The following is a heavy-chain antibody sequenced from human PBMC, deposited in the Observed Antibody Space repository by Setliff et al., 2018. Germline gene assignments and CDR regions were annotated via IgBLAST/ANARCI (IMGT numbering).Heavy chain of an antibody. CDR2: INSDGSST. CDR1: GFTFSSYW. CDR3: ARDHGELGQERRTHFFRH. D-gene: IGHD1-1*01. V-gene: IGHV3-74*01. J-gene: IGHJ1*01. Sequence: GGSLRLSCAASGFTFSSYWMHWVRQAPGKGLVWVSRINSDGSSTSYADSVKGRFTISRDNAKNSLYLQMNSLRAEDTAVYYCARDHGELGQERRTHFFRHWGQGTLVTVSS.